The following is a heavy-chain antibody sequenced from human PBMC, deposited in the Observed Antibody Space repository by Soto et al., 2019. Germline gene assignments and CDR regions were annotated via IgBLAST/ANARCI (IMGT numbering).Heavy chain of an antibody. CDR2: IYYSGST. CDR3: AGQYSYGSYGMDV. V-gene: IGHV4-59*08. CDR1: GGSISNYY. D-gene: IGHD5-18*01. Sequence: SETLSLTCTVSGGSISNYYWSWIRQPPGKGLEWIGYIYYSGSTNYNPSLKSRVTISVDTSKNQFSLKLSSVTAADTAVYYCAGQYSYGSYGMDVWGQGTTVTVSS. J-gene: IGHJ6*02.